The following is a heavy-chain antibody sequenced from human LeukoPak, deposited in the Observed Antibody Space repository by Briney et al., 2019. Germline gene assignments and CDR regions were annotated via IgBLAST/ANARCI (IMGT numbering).Heavy chain of an antibody. CDR2: IYYGGST. D-gene: IGHD3-22*01. CDR3: ARTYYYDSSGLPSEYYFDY. Sequence: SETLSLTCTVSGGSISSGGYYWSWIRQHPGKGLEWIGYIYYGGSTYYNPSLKSRVTISVDTSKNQFSLKLSSVTAADTAVYYCARTYYYDSSGLPSEYYFDYWGQGTLVTVSS. V-gene: IGHV4-31*03. CDR1: GGSISSGGYY. J-gene: IGHJ4*02.